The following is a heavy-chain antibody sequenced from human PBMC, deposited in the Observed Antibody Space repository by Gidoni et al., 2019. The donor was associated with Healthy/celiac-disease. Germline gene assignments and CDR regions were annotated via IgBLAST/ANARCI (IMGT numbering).Heavy chain of an antibody. J-gene: IGHJ6*02. D-gene: IGHD4-17*01. CDR2: IYTSGST. V-gene: IGHV4-4*07. CDR3: ARDLTTVTRNYYYYGMDV. CDR1: GGSISSSY. Sequence: QVQLQQSRPGLVKPSETLSLTCTVSGGSISSSYWSWSRQPAGKGLEWIGRIYTSGSTNYNPYLKSRVTMSVDTSKNQFALKLSSVTAADTAVYYCARDLTTVTRNYYYYGMDVWGQGTTVTVSS.